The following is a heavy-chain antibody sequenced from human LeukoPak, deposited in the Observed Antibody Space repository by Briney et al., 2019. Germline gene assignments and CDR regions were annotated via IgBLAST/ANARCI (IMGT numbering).Heavy chain of an antibody. D-gene: IGHD3-10*01. J-gene: IGHJ3*02. CDR3: AKDYYYGSGSSLAFDI. CDR1: GFTFDDYA. Sequence: GRSLRLSCAASGFTFDDYAMHWVRQAPGKGLEWVSGISWNSGSIGYADSVKGRFTISRDKAKNSLYLQMNSLRAEDTALYYCAKDYYYGSGSSLAFDIWGQGTMVTVSS. V-gene: IGHV3-9*01. CDR2: ISWNSGSI.